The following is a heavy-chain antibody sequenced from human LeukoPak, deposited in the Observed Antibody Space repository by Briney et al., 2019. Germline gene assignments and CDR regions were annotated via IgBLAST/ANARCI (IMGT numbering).Heavy chain of an antibody. CDR1: GFPFSSYG. J-gene: IGHJ4*02. CDR3: ARWGADNAGASAQRLDY. V-gene: IGHV3-33*01. Sequence: HPGGSLRLSCAASGFPFSSYGMHWVRQAPGKGLEWVAVIWYDGSKKYYGDSVKGRFTTSRDNSKNTLYLQVNSLRAEDTAVYYCARWGADNAGASAQRLDYWGQGTLVTVSS. D-gene: IGHD3-16*01. CDR2: IWYDGSKK.